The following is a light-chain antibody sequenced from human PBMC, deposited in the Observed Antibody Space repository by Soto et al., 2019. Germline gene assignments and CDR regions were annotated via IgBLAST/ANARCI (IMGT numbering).Light chain of an antibody. V-gene: IGKV3-15*01. CDR1: QSISIT. Sequence: EIVMTQSTATLSVSQGERATLSCRASQSISITLAWYQQKPGQAPRLLIYGASTRATDIPARFSGSGSGTEFTLTISGLQSEDFAVYYCQQYNNWPRTFGGGTKVEI. CDR3: QQYNNWPRT. J-gene: IGKJ4*01. CDR2: GAS.